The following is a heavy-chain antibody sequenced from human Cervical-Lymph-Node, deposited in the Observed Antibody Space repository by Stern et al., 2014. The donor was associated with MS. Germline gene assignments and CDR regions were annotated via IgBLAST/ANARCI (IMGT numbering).Heavy chain of an antibody. V-gene: IGHV1-2*04. J-gene: IGHJ6*02. CDR3: ARGATSCYGMDV. D-gene: IGHD2-2*01. Sequence: AQLVESGAEVKKHGASLKVSCTASGYTFTGYYMSWVRQATGQGLEGVGWINPNSGGTTYAQKFQGWVTMTRDTSISTAYMELSRLRSDDTAVYYCARGATSCYGMDVWGQGTTVTVSS. CDR1: GYTFTGYY. CDR2: INPNSGGT.